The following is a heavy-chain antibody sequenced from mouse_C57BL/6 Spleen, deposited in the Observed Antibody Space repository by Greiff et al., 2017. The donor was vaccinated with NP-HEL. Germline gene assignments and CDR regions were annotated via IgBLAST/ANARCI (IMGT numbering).Heavy chain of an antibody. CDR1: GYTFTSYW. D-gene: IGHD2-3*01. CDR3: ARGDGYYDAWFAY. V-gene: IGHV1-52*01. J-gene: IGHJ3*01. Sequence: QVQLKQPGAELVRPGSSVKLSCKASGYTFTSYWMHWVKQRPIQGLEWIGNIDPSDSETHYNQKFKDKATLTVDKSSSTAYMQLSSLTSEDSAVYYCARGDGYYDAWFAYWGQGTLVTVSA. CDR2: IDPSDSET.